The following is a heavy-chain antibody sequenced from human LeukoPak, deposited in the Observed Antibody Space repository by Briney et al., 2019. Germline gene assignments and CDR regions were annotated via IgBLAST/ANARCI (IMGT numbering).Heavy chain of an antibody. Sequence: PGRSLRLSCAASGLTFSSYWMSWVRQAPGKGLEWVANIKQDGSEKYYVDSVKGRFTISRDNAKNSLYLQMNSLRAEDTAVYYCARDDLVITTEWGQGTLVTVSS. CDR1: GLTFSSYW. CDR3: ARDDLVITTE. J-gene: IGHJ4*02. CDR2: IKQDGSEK. D-gene: IGHD3-22*01. V-gene: IGHV3-7*01.